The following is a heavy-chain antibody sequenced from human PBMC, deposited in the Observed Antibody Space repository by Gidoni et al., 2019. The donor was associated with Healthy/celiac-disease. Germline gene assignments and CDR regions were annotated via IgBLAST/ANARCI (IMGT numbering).Heavy chain of an antibody. CDR1: GGTFSSYA. Sequence: QVQLVQSGAEVKKPGSSVKVSCKASGGTFSSYAIRWVRQAPGQGLEWMGGIIPIFGTANYAQKFQGRVTITADESTSTAYMELSSLRSEDTAVYYCAGGPVDIVVVPAAQPLYYYYGMDVWGQGTTVTVSS. J-gene: IGHJ6*02. D-gene: IGHD2-2*01. CDR2: IIPIFGTA. CDR3: AGGPVDIVVVPAAQPLYYYYGMDV. V-gene: IGHV1-69*01.